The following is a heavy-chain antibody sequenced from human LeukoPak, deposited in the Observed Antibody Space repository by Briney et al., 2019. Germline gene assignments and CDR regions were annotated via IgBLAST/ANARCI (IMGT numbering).Heavy chain of an antibody. V-gene: IGHV1-69*13. CDR2: IIPTLGTA. J-gene: IGHJ4*02. CDR3: ARGDIVASHDSYFDY. CDR1: GYTFSNFG. D-gene: IGHD5-12*01. Sequence: GASVTVSCKTSGYTFSNFGISWVRQAPGQGLEWMGGIIPTLGTANYAQKFQGRVTITAGESTSTTYMELSSLRSEDTAVYYCARGDIVASHDSYFDYWGQGTLVTVSS.